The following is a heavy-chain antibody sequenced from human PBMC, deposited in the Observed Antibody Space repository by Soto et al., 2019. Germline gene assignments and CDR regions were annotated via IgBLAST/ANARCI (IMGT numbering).Heavy chain of an antibody. Sequence: QVQLVQSGAEVKKPGSSVKVSCKASGGTFSSYTISWVRQAPGQGLEWMGRIIPILGIANYAQKFQGRVTITADKSTSTAYMELSSLRSEDTAVYYCARDLYMVRGSRGVGYFDYWGQGTLVTVSS. J-gene: IGHJ4*02. CDR1: GGTFSSYT. CDR2: IIPILGIA. V-gene: IGHV1-69*08. CDR3: ARDLYMVRGSRGVGYFDY. D-gene: IGHD3-10*01.